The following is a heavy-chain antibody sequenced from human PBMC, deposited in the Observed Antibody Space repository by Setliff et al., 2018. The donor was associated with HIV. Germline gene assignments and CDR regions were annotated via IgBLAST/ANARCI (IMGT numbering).Heavy chain of an antibody. D-gene: IGHD2-15*01. CDR1: GVSLSSESYY. CDR3: ARRGESTGSWFSSWYSYDMDV. CDR2: IYYNGKL. J-gene: IGHJ6*02. V-gene: IGHV4-39*01. Sequence: SETLSLTCTVSGVSLSSESYYWGWVRQPPGKGLEWVGSIYYNGKLFYHPSLRSRVTIFVDSSKSELSLRLKSVTAADTAVYYCARRGESTGSWFSSWYSYDMDVWGQGTTVTVSS.